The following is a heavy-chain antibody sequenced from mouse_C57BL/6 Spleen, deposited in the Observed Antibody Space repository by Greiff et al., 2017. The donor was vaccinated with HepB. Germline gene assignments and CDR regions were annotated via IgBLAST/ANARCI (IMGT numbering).Heavy chain of an antibody. CDR1: GYSITSGYY. CDR2: ISYDGSN. D-gene: IGHD1-1*01. Sequence: EVQLVESGPGLVKPSQSLSLTCSVTGYSITSGYYWNWIRQFPGNKLEWMGYISYDGSNNYNPSLKNRISITRDTSKNQFFLKLNSVTTEDTATYYCARGANYYGSSFFDYWGQGTTLTVSS. J-gene: IGHJ2*01. V-gene: IGHV3-6*01. CDR3: ARGANYYGSSFFDY.